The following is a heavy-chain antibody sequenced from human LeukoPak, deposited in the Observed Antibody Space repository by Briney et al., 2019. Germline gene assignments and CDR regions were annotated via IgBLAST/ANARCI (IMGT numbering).Heavy chain of an antibody. Sequence: ASVKVSCKASGYTFTSYYMHWVRQAPGQGLEWMGIINPSGGSTSYAQKFQGRVTMTRDTSTSTVYMELSSPRSEDTAVYYCARDQSIAAAGSWFDPWGQGTLVSVSS. J-gene: IGHJ5*02. CDR1: GYTFTSYY. D-gene: IGHD6-13*01. V-gene: IGHV1-46*01. CDR3: ARDQSIAAAGSWFDP. CDR2: INPSGGST.